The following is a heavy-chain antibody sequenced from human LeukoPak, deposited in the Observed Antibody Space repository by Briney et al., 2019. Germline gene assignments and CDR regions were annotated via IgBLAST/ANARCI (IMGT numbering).Heavy chain of an antibody. CDR3: ARDTAYYDSSGYAFDI. D-gene: IGHD3-22*01. CDR2: INHSGST. Sequence: SETLSLTCAVYGGSFSGYYWSWIRQPPGKGLEWIGEINHSGSTNYNPSLKSRVTISVDTSKNQFSLKLSSVTAADTAVYYCARDTAYYDSSGYAFDIWGQGTMVTVSS. J-gene: IGHJ3*02. V-gene: IGHV4-34*01. CDR1: GGSFSGYY.